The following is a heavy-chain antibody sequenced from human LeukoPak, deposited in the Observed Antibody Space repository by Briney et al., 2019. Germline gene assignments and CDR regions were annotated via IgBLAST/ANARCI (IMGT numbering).Heavy chain of an antibody. CDR1: GFTFGDYA. J-gene: IGHJ5*02. CDR2: ISWNSGSI. V-gene: IGHV3-9*01. CDR3: ASQSYARFDP. Sequence: GGSLRLSCAASGFTFGDYAMHWVRQAPGKGLEWVSGISWNSGSIGYADSVKGRFTISRDNAKNSLYLQMNSLRVEDTAVYYCASQSYARFDPWGQGTLVTVSS. D-gene: IGHD3-16*01.